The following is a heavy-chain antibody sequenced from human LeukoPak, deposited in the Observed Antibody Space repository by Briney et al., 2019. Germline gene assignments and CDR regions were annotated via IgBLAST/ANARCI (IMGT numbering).Heavy chain of an antibody. D-gene: IGHD6-13*01. J-gene: IGHJ6*03. CDR2: IIPIFGTT. CDR1: GGTFSSYA. V-gene: IGHV1-69*06. Sequence: ASVKVSCKASGGTFSSYAISRVRQAPGQGLEWMGGIIPIFGTTNYAQKFQDRVTITADKSTSTAYMELSSLRSEDTAVYYCARVVGLTGYSSSWYSGYYYYMDVWGKGTTVTASS. CDR3: ARVVGLTGYSSSWYSGYYYYMDV.